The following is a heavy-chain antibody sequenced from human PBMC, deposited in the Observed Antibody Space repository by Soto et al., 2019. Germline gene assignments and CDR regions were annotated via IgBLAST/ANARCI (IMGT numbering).Heavy chain of an antibody. CDR3: ARGRGAADTDSVQYYGMDV. D-gene: IGHD6-13*01. CDR2: ISSSSSYI. J-gene: IGHJ6*02. CDR1: GFTFSSYS. Sequence: EVQLVESGGGLVKPGGSLRLSCAASGFTFSSYSMNWVRQAPGKGLEWVSSISSSSSYIYYADSVKGRFTISRDNAKKSMYLQMHSLRAGDTAVYYCARGRGAADTDSVQYYGMDVWGQGTRVTV. V-gene: IGHV3-21*01.